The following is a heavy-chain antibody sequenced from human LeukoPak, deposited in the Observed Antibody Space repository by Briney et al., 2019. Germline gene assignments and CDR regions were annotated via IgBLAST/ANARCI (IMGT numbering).Heavy chain of an antibody. CDR1: GGTFSSFA. Sequence: SVKVSCKASGGTFSSFALSWVRQAPGQGLEWMGGIIPIFGTANYAQKFQGRVTTYSDASTSTDYMELSSLRSEDTAVYYCARDVRVKQQLTIRGSDYFYYMDVWGNGTTVIVSS. J-gene: IGHJ6*03. V-gene: IGHV1-69*01. D-gene: IGHD6-13*01. CDR2: IIPIFGTA. CDR3: ARDVRVKQQLTIRGSDYFYYMDV.